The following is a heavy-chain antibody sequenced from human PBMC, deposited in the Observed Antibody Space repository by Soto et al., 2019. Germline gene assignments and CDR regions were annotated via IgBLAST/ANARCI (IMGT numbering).Heavy chain of an antibody. CDR2: IYHSGST. Sequence: SETLSLTCAVSGGSISSGGYSWSWIRPPPGELLEWIGYIYHSGSTYNIPSLKSRVSISVDRSKNQFSLKLSSVPAADTAVYYCARESTMVRGVDYGMDVGGQGTTVTVSS. CDR3: ARESTMVRGVDYGMDV. V-gene: IGHV4-30-2*01. D-gene: IGHD3-10*01. CDR1: GGSISSGGYS. J-gene: IGHJ6*02.